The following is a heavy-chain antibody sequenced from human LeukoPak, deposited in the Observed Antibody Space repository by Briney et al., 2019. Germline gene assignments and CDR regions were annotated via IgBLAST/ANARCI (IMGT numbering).Heavy chain of an antibody. CDR3: ASNRDYYDAFDI. J-gene: IGHJ3*02. Sequence: ASVKVSCKASGYTFTSYGISWVRQAPGQGLEWMGWISAYNGNTNYAQKLLGRVTMTTDTSTSTAYMELRSLRSDDTAVYYCASNRDYYDAFDIWGQGTMVTVSS. V-gene: IGHV1-18*01. CDR2: ISAYNGNT. CDR1: GYTFTSYG. D-gene: IGHD3-10*01.